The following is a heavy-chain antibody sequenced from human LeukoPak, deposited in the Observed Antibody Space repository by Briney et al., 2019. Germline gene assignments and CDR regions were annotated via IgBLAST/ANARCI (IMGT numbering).Heavy chain of an antibody. J-gene: IGHJ4*02. CDR3: ARDGAIVYDSSGYYHY. V-gene: IGHV3-30-3*01. D-gene: IGHD3-22*01. CDR1: GFTFDDHA. CDR2: ISYDGSNK. Sequence: GGSLRLSCVASGFTFDDHAMHWVRQAPGKGLEWVAVISYDGSNKYYADSVKGRFTISRDNSKNTLYLQMNSLRAEDTAVYYCARDGAIVYDSSGYYHYWGQGTLVTVSS.